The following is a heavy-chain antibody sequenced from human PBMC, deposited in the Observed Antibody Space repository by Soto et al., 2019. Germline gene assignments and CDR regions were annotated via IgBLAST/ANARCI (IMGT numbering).Heavy chain of an antibody. CDR3: ASTFDYGDYHDY. Sequence: SDTLSLTCAVYGGSFSCYYWSWIRQPPGKGLEWIGEINHSGSTNYNPSLKSRVTISVDTSKNQFSLKLSSVAAADTAVYYCASTFDYGDYHDYWGQGTLVTVSS. D-gene: IGHD4-17*01. J-gene: IGHJ4*02. V-gene: IGHV4-34*01. CDR2: INHSGST. CDR1: GGSFSCYY.